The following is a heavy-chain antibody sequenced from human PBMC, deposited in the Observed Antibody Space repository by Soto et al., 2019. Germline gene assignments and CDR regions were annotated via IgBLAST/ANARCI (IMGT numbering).Heavy chain of an antibody. CDR1: GYTFTNYG. V-gene: IGHV1-18*01. CDR3: ARGASCSSTSCHDNFHYGLAL. Sequence: ASVKVSCKASGYTFTNYGITWVRQAPGQGLEWMGWITASNGNANYAREIQGRLTLTRDTSTNTASMELRSLRSDDTAVYYCARGASCSSTSCHDNFHYGLALWGQGTTVTVSS. J-gene: IGHJ6*02. D-gene: IGHD2-2*01. CDR2: ITASNGNA.